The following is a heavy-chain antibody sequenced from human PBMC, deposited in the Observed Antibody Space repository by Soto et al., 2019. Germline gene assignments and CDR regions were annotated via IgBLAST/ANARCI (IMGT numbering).Heavy chain of an antibody. J-gene: IGHJ6*02. Sequence: SETLSLTCTVSGGSISSGDYYWSWIRQPPGKGLEWIGYIYYSGSTYYNPSLKSRVTISVDTSKNQFSLKLSSVTAADTAVYYCARFRIAAVGLGYYYGMDVWGQGTTVTVSS. V-gene: IGHV4-30-4*01. CDR3: ARFRIAAVGLGYYYGMDV. D-gene: IGHD6-13*01. CDR1: GGSISSGDYY. CDR2: IYYSGST.